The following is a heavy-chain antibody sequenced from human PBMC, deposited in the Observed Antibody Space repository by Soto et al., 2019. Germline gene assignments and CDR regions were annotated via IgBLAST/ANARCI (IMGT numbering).Heavy chain of an antibody. CDR1: GFTFSSYG. J-gene: IGHJ4*02. CDR3: AKDFNQYYYDSSGSLDY. V-gene: IGHV3-30*18. D-gene: IGHD3-22*01. CDR2: ISYDGSNK. Sequence: QVQLVESGGGVVQPGRSLRLSCAASGFTFSSYGMHWVRQAPGKGLEWVAVISYDGSNKYYADSVKGRFTISRDNSKNTLYLQMNSLRAEDTAVYYCAKDFNQYYYDSSGSLDYWGQGTLVTVSS.